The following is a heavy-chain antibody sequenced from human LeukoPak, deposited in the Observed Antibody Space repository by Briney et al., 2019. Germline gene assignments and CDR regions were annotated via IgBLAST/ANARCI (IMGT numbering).Heavy chain of an antibody. J-gene: IGHJ6*03. CDR1: GFTVSSNY. V-gene: IGHV3-66*01. CDR2: IYSGGST. CDR3: ASTPAAAGTPYYYMDV. Sequence: PGGSLRLSCAASGFTVSSNYMSWVRQAPGKGLEWVSVIYSGGSTYYADSVKGRFTISRDNSKNTLYLQMNSLRAEDTAVYYCASTPAAAGTPYYYMDVWGKGTTVTISS. D-gene: IGHD6-13*01.